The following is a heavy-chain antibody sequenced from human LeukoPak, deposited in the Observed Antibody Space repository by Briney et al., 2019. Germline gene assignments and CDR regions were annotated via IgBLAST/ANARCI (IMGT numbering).Heavy chain of an antibody. D-gene: IGHD2-15*01. CDR3: AKSGRYCSGGSCYYYGMDV. Sequence: GGSLRLSCAASGFTFSSYAMSGVRQAAGKGLEWVSGISGSGGTTYYADSVKGRFTISRDNSKNTMYLQMNSLRAEDTAVYYCAKSGRYCSGGSCYYYGMDVWGQGTTVTVSS. J-gene: IGHJ6*02. CDR1: GFTFSSYA. V-gene: IGHV3-23*01. CDR2: ISGSGGTT.